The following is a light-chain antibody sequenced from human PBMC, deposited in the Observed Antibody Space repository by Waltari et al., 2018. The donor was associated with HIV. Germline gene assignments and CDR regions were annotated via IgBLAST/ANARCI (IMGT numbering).Light chain of an antibody. CDR1: SWDIGTYNY. CDR3: RSYSRTNTWV. V-gene: IGLV2-14*03. CDR2: DVN. Sequence: QSALTQPASVSGSPGPSITISCTGTSWDIGTYNYVSWYQQHPGKAPKLIIFDVNNRPSGISDRFSGSKSANMASLTISGLQAADEADYYCRSYSRTNTWVFGGGTRLTVL. J-gene: IGLJ3*02.